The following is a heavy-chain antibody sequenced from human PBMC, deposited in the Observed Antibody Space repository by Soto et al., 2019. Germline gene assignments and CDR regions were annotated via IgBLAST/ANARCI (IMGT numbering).Heavy chain of an antibody. CDR2: INAGNGNT. J-gene: IGHJ6*02. CDR3: ARGYYDFWSGAHLGWYYYYYYGMDF. Sequence: ASVKVSCKASGYTFTSYAMNWVRQAPGQRLEWMGWINAGNGNTKYSQKFQGRVTITRDTSASTAYMELSSLRSEDTAVYYCARGYYDFWSGAHLGWYYYYYYGMDFWGQGSTVTVSS. CDR1: GYTFTSYA. V-gene: IGHV1-3*01. D-gene: IGHD3-3*01.